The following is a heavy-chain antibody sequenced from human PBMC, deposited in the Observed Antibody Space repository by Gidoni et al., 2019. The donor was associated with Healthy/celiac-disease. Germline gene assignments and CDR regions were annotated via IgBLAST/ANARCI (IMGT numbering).Heavy chain of an antibody. V-gene: IGHV4-59*01. CDR2: IYYRGST. D-gene: IGHD3-22*01. CDR1: GRSISSYY. CDR3: ARGGDYYDSSGYPFDY. Sequence: QVQLQESVPRLVKPSETLSLTCTVSGRSISSYYWSWIRQPPEKGLEWSGYIYYRGSTNYNPSLKSRVTISVDTSKNQFSLKLSSVTAADTAVYYCARGGDYYDSSGYPFDYWGQGTLVTVSS. J-gene: IGHJ4*02.